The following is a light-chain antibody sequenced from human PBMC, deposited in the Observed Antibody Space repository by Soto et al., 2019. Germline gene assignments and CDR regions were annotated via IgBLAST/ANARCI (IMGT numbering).Light chain of an antibody. CDR2: GAS. J-gene: IGKJ2*01. CDR3: QQYGSSPQT. Sequence: EIVLTQSPGTLSLSPGERATLSCRASQSVSSSYLAWYQQKPGQAPRLLIYGASSMDTGIPDRFSGSGSGTDFTLNISSLDIEDFQVDYCQQYGSSPQTFGQGTKLEI. CDR1: QSVSSSY. V-gene: IGKV3-20*01.